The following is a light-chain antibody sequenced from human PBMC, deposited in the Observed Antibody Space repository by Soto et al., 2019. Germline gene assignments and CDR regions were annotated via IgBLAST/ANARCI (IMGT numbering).Light chain of an antibody. J-gene: IGKJ1*01. Sequence: DIHLTQSPSSLSASVGDRVTITCRASQSTISYLHWYQHKPGRVPKLLVYAASNLQSGVPSRFSGTGSGTDFTLTIASLQPEDFATYYCHQSYNIPQTFGQGTKVDIK. CDR2: AAS. CDR1: QSTISY. V-gene: IGKV1-39*01. CDR3: HQSYNIPQT.